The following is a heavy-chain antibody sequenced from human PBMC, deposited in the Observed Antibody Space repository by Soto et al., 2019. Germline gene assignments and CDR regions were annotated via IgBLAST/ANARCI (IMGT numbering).Heavy chain of an antibody. CDR1: GFTFSSYG. V-gene: IGHV3-33*01. J-gene: IGHJ4*02. CDR3: ARGDGRYLDWFIFDY. D-gene: IGHD3-9*01. CDR2: IWYDGSNK. Sequence: QVQLVESGGGVVQPGRSLRLSCAASGFTFSSYGMHWVRQAPGKGLEWVAVIWYDGSNKYYADSVKGRFTISRDNSKNTLYLQMNSLRAEDTAVYYCARGDGRYLDWFIFDYWGQGTLVTVSS.